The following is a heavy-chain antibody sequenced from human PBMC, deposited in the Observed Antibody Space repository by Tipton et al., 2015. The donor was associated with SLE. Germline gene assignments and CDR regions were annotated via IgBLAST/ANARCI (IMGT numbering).Heavy chain of an antibody. CDR1: EFSFSTYT. D-gene: IGHD3-10*01. CDR3: AREKWGMVQGIIMS. J-gene: IGHJ5*02. CDR2: IDSNGNHI. V-gene: IGHV3-21*04. Sequence: SLRLSCTASEFSFSTYTMNWVRQAPGMGLEWLSSIDSNGNHIYYADSVKGRFTISRDNAKNSLYLQMNSLRAEDTAVYYCAREKWGMVQGIIMSWGQGTLVTVSS.